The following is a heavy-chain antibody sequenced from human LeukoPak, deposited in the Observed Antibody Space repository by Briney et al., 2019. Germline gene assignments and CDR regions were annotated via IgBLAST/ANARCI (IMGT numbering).Heavy chain of an antibody. D-gene: IGHD6-13*01. V-gene: IGHV3-33*03. CDR1: GFGFSSYG. CDR2: LWYDGSNV. Sequence: GGSLRLSCVASGFGFSSYGIHWVRQAPGKGLQWVAVLWYDGSNVKYAASVKGRFIISRDNAKNSLYLQMNSLRAEDTAVYYCARSWSDAFDIWGQGTMVTVSS. CDR3: ARSWSDAFDI. J-gene: IGHJ3*02.